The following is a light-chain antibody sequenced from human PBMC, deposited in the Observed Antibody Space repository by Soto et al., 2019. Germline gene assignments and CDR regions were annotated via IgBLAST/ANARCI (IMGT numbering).Light chain of an antibody. CDR3: QQYNNWPTWT. CDR1: QSVSSN. V-gene: IGKV3-15*01. J-gene: IGKJ1*01. CDR2: GAS. Sequence: EIVMTQSPAAVSVSPGERATLYCRASQSVSSNLAWYQQKPGQAPSLLIYGASTRATGIPARFSGSGSGTEFTLTISSLQSEDFAVYYCQQYNNWPTWTFGQGTKV.